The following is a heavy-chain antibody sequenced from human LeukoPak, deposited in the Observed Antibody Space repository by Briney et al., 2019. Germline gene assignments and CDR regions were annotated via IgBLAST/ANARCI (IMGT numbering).Heavy chain of an antibody. CDR3: ARGGGSIPAPFDY. J-gene: IGHJ4*02. CDR2: IYDSGSA. CDR1: GGSISSGGYY. V-gene: IGHV4-61*08. Sequence: SETLSLTCTVSGGSISSGGYYWSWIRQHPGQGLDWIGYIYDSGSAYYNPSLKSRVTISVDTSKNQFSLKLSSVTAADTAVYYCARGGGSIPAPFDYWGQGTLVTVSS. D-gene: IGHD3-16*01.